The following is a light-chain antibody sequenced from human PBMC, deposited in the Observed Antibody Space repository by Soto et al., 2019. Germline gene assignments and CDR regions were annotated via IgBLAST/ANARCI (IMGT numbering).Light chain of an antibody. CDR1: SNGIGNDNF. Sequence: QSALTQPASVSESPGQSITISCTGTSNGIGNDNFVSWYQQHPGKAPKLLIYEASERPSGVSNRFSGSKSGYTASLTISGLRAEDEADYYCCAYAGTGTFYVFGPGTKVTVL. J-gene: IGLJ1*01. CDR3: CAYAGTGTFYV. V-gene: IGLV2-23*01. CDR2: EAS.